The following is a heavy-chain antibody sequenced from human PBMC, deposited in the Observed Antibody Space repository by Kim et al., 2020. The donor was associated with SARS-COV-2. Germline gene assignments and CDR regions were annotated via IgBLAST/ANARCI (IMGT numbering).Heavy chain of an antibody. D-gene: IGHD5-18*01. CDR3: ASYVDTANAFDI. J-gene: IGHJ3*02. V-gene: IGHV1-46*01. Sequence: SYAQKFQGRVTMTRDTSTSTVYMELSSLRSEDTAVYYCASYVDTANAFDIWGQGTMVTVSS.